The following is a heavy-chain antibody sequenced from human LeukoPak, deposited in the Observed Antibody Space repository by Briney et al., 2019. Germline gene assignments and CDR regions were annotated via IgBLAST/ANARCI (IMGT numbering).Heavy chain of an antibody. CDR3: ARDYSGSYYVVASRVADDAFDI. V-gene: IGHV3-7*01. D-gene: IGHD1-26*01. J-gene: IGHJ3*02. CDR2: IKQDGSEK. CDR1: GFTFSSYW. Sequence: PGGSLRLSCAASGFTFSSYWMSWVRQAPGKGLEWVANIKQDGSEKYYVDSVKGRFTISRDNAKNSLYLQMNSLRAEDTAVYYCARDYSGSYYVVASRVADDAFDIWGQGTMVTVSS.